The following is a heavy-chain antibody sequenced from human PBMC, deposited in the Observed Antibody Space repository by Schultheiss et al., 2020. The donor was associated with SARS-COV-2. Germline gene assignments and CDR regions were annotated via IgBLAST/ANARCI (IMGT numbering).Heavy chain of an antibody. D-gene: IGHD1-26*01. V-gene: IGHV3-30*04. CDR3: ARASVGATTPSWPGALTYDPLDY. J-gene: IGHJ4*02. CDR1: GFTFSSYA. CDR2: ISYDGSNQ. Sequence: GGSLRLSCAASGFTFSSYAMHWVRQAPGKGLEWVAVISYDGSNQYYADSVKGRFTISRDNSKNTLYLQMNSLRAEDTAVYYCARASVGATTPSWPGALTYDPLDYWGQGTLVTVSS.